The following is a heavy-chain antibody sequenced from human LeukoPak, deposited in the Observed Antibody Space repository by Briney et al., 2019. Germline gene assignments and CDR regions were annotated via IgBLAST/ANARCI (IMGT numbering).Heavy chain of an antibody. Sequence: GGSLRLSCAASGFTFSSYSMNWVRQAPGKGLEWVSSISSSSYIYYADSVKGRFTISRDNAKNSLYLQMNSLRAEDTAVYYCARAMEYYDSSGDDAFDIWGQGTMVTVSS. CDR1: GFTFSSYS. CDR3: ARAMEYYDSSGDDAFDI. D-gene: IGHD3-22*01. CDR2: ISSSSYI. J-gene: IGHJ3*02. V-gene: IGHV3-21*01.